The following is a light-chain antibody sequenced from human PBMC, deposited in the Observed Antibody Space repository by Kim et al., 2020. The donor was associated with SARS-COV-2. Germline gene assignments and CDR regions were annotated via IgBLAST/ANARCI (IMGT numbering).Light chain of an antibody. J-gene: IGKJ4*01. V-gene: IGKV1-39*01. CDR3: LQTYSAPLT. CDR2: ATS. Sequence: ASVGDRVTITCRASRDITIFLNWYRQKPGRAPDRLIYATSSLQNGVTTRFSGSGSGTHFTLTINNLQPEDFATYYCLQTYSAPLTFGGGTKVDIK. CDR1: RDITIF.